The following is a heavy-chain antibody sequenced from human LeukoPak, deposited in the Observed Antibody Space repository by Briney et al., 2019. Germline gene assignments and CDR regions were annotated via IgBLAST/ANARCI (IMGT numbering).Heavy chain of an antibody. D-gene: IGHD1-26*01. V-gene: IGHV4-39*01. CDR2: IYYSGTT. CDR3: ARRASGSYSY. Sequence: SETLSLTCTVSGDSISSDSYYWGWIRQPPGKRLEWIGSIYYSGTTYYNPSLKSRVAISVDTSKNQFSLRLSSVTTTDTAVYYCARRASGSYSYWGQGILVIVSS. CDR1: GDSISSDSYY. J-gene: IGHJ4*02.